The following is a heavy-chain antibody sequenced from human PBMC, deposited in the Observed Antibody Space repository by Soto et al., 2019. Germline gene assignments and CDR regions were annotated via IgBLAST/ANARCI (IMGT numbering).Heavy chain of an antibody. V-gene: IGHV3-9*01. D-gene: IGHD3-10*01. Sequence: EVQLAESEGGLVQPGRSLRLSCAASGFTFDNYAIHWVRRAPGKGLEWVAAISWNGASIGYADSVKGRFTISRDNAKYSLFLQMNSPTAEDTARYYCATLPLYGPEFDCWGRGTLVSVSS. CDR1: GFTFDNYA. CDR2: ISWNGASI. CDR3: ATLPLYGPEFDC. J-gene: IGHJ4*02.